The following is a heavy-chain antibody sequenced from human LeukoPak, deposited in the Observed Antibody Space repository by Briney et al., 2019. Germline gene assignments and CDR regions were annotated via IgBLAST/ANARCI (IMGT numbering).Heavy chain of an antibody. J-gene: IGHJ4*02. V-gene: IGHV1-3*01. CDR1: GYTFTSYA. Sequence: VLVKVSCKASGYTFTSYAMHWVRQAPGQRLEWMGWINAGNGNTKYSQKFQGRVTITRDTSASTAYMELSSLRSEDTAVYYCARGSRYYFDYWGQGTLVTVSS. CDR2: INAGNGNT. CDR3: ARGSRYYFDY.